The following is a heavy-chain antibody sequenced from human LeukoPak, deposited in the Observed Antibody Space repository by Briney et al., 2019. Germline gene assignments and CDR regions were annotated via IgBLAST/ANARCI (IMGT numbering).Heavy chain of an antibody. J-gene: IGHJ4*02. Sequence: GGSLRLSCSASGFTFSSYGMHWVRQAPGKGLEYVSGISNKGGSTYYADSVEGRFTISRDNSKNTLHLQMSSLRADDTAVYYCVKSGTWADFDSWGQGTLVTVSP. CDR3: VKSGTWADFDS. D-gene: IGHD1-26*01. CDR2: ISNKGGST. V-gene: IGHV3-64D*09. CDR1: GFTFSSYG.